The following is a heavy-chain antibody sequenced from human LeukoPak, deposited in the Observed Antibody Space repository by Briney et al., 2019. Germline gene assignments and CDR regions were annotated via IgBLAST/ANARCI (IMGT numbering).Heavy chain of an antibody. V-gene: IGHV1-2*02. CDR3: ATAGVIQXLAXX. Sequence: SCXXSEYSFTXYXXHWVRQAPGXGLEWMGWINXNXGGTNYAQKFQGRVTMTRDTSIRTAYMEISRLKSDDTGVYYCATAGVIQXLAXXWG. J-gene: IGHJ1*01. D-gene: IGHD6-19*01. CDR1: EYSFTXYX. CDR2: INXNXGGT.